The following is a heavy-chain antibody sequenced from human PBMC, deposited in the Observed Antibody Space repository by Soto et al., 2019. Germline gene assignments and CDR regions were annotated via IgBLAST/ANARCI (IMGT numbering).Heavy chain of an antibody. D-gene: IGHD6-19*01. Sequence: ASVKVSCKASGGTFSSYAISWVRQAPGQGLEWMGGIIPIFGTANYAQKFQGRVTITADESTSTAYMELSSLRSEDTAVYYCAEGRYSSGWAGYYGMDVWGQGTKVTVS. CDR2: IIPIFGTA. CDR1: GGTFSSYA. J-gene: IGHJ6*02. CDR3: AEGRYSSGWAGYYGMDV. V-gene: IGHV1-69*13.